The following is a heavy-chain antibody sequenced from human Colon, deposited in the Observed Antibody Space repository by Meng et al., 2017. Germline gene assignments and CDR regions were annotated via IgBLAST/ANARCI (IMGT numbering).Heavy chain of an antibody. CDR2: IKQDGSGE. CDR1: GFTFSSYW. J-gene: IGHJ4*02. Sequence: GESLKISCAASGFTFSSYWMSWVRQAPGKGLEWVAHIKQDGSGEYYVDSVKGRFTISRDNAKNSLSLQMNSLRAEDTAVYYCTRGGVDGSFDYWGQGTLVTVS. D-gene: IGHD6-19*01. V-gene: IGHV3-7*01. CDR3: TRGGVDGSFDY.